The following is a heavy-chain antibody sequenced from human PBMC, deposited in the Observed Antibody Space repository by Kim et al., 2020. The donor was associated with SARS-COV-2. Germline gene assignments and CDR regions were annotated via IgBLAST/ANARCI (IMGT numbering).Heavy chain of an antibody. J-gene: IGHJ4*02. CDR2: INHSGST. CDR3: ARELYYDSSGDHY. D-gene: IGHD3-22*01. CDR1: GGSFSGYY. V-gene: IGHV4-34*01. Sequence: SETLSLTCAVYGGSFSGYYWSWIRQPPGKGLEWIGEINHSGSTNYNPSLKSRVTISVDTSKNQFSLKLSSVTAAETAVYYCARELYYDSSGDHYWGQGTL.